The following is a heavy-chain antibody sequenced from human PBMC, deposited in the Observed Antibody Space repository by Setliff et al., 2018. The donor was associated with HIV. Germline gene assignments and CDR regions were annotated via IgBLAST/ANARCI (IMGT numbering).Heavy chain of an antibody. Sequence: ASVKVSCKASGYAFNSYTLNWVQQATGRGLEWMGWINPNSDNTAYAQKFQGRLTMTRNTSTGTVYMELSSLRSEDTAVYYCARIGRTPYYYYYMDVWGKGTTGTVSS. V-gene: IGHV1-8*01. CDR1: GYAFNSYT. CDR3: ARIGRTPYYYYYMDV. CDR2: INPNSDNT. D-gene: IGHD2-15*01. J-gene: IGHJ6*03.